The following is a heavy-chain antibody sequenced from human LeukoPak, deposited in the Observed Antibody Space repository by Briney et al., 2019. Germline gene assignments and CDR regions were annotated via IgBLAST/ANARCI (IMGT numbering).Heavy chain of an antibody. CDR3: VREARGYHYTYFDY. V-gene: IGHV3-13*01. CDR1: GFTLGSHD. D-gene: IGHD5-18*01. Sequence: GGSLRLSCTASGFTLGSHDMHWVRQIPRQGLEWVAAVSSGFHAFFADSVQGRFTVSREDARNSLYLQMNSLRAGDTAVYYCVREARGYHYTYFDYWGQGTLVTVSS. CDR2: VSSGFHA. J-gene: IGHJ4*02.